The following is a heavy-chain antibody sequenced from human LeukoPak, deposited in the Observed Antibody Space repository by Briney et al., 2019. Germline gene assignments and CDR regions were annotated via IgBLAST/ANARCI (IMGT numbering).Heavy chain of an antibody. CDR2: IYYSGST. CDR3: ARGDDILTGYPLSRTFDY. V-gene: IGHV4-61*01. D-gene: IGHD3-9*01. Sequence: SETLSLTCTVSGGSFSSGSYYWSWIRQPPGKGLEWIGYIYYSGSTNYNPSFKSRVTISVDTSKNQFSLKLSSVTAADTAVYYCARGDDILTGYPLSRTFDYWGQGTLVTVSS. J-gene: IGHJ4*02. CDR1: GGSFSSGSYY.